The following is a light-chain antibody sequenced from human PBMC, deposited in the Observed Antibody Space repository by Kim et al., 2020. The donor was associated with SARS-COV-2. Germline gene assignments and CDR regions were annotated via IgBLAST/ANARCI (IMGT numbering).Light chain of an antibody. CDR3: LQYHSAPWT. CDR2: DAS. CDR1: QVISIY. V-gene: IGKV1-27*01. Sequence: DIQLTQSPSSLSASVGDGVTITCRANQVISIYLAWYQQKPGKAPTLLIYDASALHSGVPSRFSGSRSGTNFTLTISSLQPEDVATYYCLQYHSAPWTFGQGTKVEIK. J-gene: IGKJ1*01.